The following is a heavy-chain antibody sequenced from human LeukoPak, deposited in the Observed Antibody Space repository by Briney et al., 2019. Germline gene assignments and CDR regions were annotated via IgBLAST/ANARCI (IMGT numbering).Heavy chain of an antibody. CDR2: INHSGST. Sequence: SETLSLTCAVYGGSFSGYYWSWIRQPPGKGLEWIGEINHSGSTNYNPSLKSRVTISVDRSKNQFSLKLSSVTAADTAVYYCARSTGIAVAGTVYYYYGMDVWGQGTTVTVSS. J-gene: IGHJ6*02. CDR3: ARSTGIAVAGTVYYYYGMDV. D-gene: IGHD6-19*01. CDR1: GGSFSGYY. V-gene: IGHV4-34*01.